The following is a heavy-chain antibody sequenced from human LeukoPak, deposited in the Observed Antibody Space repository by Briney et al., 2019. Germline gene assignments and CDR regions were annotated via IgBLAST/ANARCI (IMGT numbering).Heavy chain of an antibody. CDR2: IYYSGST. Sequence: SETLSLTCTVSGGSISSYYWSWIRQPPGKGLEWIGYIYYSGSTNYNPSLKSRVTISVDTSKNQFSLKLSSVTAVDTAVYYCARGPTGVFDYWGQGTLVTVSS. V-gene: IGHV4-59*01. D-gene: IGHD7-27*01. CDR1: GGSISSYY. CDR3: ARGPTGVFDY. J-gene: IGHJ4*02.